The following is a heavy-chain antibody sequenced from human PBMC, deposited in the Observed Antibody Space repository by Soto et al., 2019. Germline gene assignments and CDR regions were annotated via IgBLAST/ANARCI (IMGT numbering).Heavy chain of an antibody. V-gene: IGHV4-59*01. CDR2: IYYSGST. J-gene: IGHJ4*02. Sequence: QVQLQESGPGLVKPSETLSLTCTVSGGSISSYYWSWIRQPPGKGLEWIGYIYYSGSTNYNPSLKRRVPKAVDTSMNQFSLKLSSVAGADTAVYYCARGWWPSFDFWGRGTLVTVSS. CDR3: ARGWWPSFDF. CDR1: GGSISSYY. D-gene: IGHD2-15*01.